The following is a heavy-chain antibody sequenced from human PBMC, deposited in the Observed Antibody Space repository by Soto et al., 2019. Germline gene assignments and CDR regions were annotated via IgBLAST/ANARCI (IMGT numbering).Heavy chain of an antibody. V-gene: IGHV4-4*02. CDR3: AGGVDH. Sequence: QVQLQESGPGLVKSSETLSLTCAISGGYIHSSDWRTWVRQPPGKGLEWIGEVHQSGGTNYNPSLKRRVSVDIDKSKNQFSLKLRSVTAADTGVYYCAGGVDHWGQGILVTVSS. CDR2: VHQSGGT. CDR1: GGYIHSSDW. J-gene: IGHJ4*02.